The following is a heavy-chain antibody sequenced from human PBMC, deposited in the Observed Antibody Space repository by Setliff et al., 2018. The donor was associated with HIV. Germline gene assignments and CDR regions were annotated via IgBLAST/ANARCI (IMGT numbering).Heavy chain of an antibody. D-gene: IGHD5-18*01. CDR1: GFTGSSNY. CDR2: IYSGGST. Sequence: PGGSLRLSCAASGFTGSSNYMSWVRQAPGKGLEWVSVIYSGGSTYYADSVKGRFTISVDNSKNTLYLQMNSLRAEDTAVYYCARDQWGYSYGYYYYYYMDVWGKGTTVTVSS. V-gene: IGHV3-66*02. CDR3: ARDQWGYSYGYYYYYYMDV. J-gene: IGHJ6*03.